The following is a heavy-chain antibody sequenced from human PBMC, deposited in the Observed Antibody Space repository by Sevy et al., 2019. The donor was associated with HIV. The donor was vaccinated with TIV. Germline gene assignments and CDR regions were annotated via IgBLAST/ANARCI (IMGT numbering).Heavy chain of an antibody. D-gene: IGHD3-22*01. V-gene: IGHV1-2*06. CDR2: INPNSGGT. CDR1: GYTFTGYY. Sequence: ASVKVSCKASGYTFTGYYMHWVRHAPGQGLEWMGRINPNSGGTNYAQKFQGRVTMTRDTSISTAYMELSRLEFDDTAVYYFVRVWNSDYSYSSGRNGFDPWGQGTLVTVSS. CDR3: VRVWNSDYSYSSGRNGFDP. J-gene: IGHJ5*02.